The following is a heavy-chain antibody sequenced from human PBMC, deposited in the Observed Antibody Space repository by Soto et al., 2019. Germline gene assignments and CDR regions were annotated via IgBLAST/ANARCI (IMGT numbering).Heavy chain of an antibody. J-gene: IGHJ6*02. CDR2: IRGSDGST. CDR3: ATGRGVNFYYGMDV. V-gene: IGHV3-23*01. Sequence: EVQLLESGGGLVQPGGSLRLSCAASGFTFSSYAMSWVRQAPGKGLEWVSAIRGSDGSTNYADSVKGRFTISRDNSKNPLYLQMNSLRAEDTAVYYCATGRGVNFYYGMDVWGQGTTVTVSS. CDR1: GFTFSSYA. D-gene: IGHD3-10*01.